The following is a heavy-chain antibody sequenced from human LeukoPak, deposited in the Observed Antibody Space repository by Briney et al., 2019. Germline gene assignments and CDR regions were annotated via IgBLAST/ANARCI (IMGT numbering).Heavy chain of an antibody. CDR2: ISYDGSNK. CDR1: GFTFSSYA. Sequence: GGSLRLSCAASGFTFSSYAMHWVRQAPGRGLEWVAVISYDGSNKYYADSVKGRFTISRDNSKNTLYLQMNSLRAEDTAVYYCARSVGNTLLYYFDYWGQGTLVTVSS. CDR3: ARSVGNTLLYYFDY. J-gene: IGHJ4*02. D-gene: IGHD2/OR15-2a*01. V-gene: IGHV3-30-3*01.